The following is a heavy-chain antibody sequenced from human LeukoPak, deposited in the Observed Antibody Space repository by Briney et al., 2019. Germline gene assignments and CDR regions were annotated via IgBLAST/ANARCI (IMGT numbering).Heavy chain of an antibody. V-gene: IGHV5-51*01. Sequence: GESLKISCKGSGYSFTTYWIGWVRQMPGKGLEWMWIIYPGDSDTRYSPSFQGQVTISADKSISTAYMQWSSLKASDTAIYYCARQVVVAADVDYWGQGTLVTVSS. D-gene: IGHD2-15*01. J-gene: IGHJ4*02. CDR2: IYPGDSDT. CDR1: GYSFTTYW. CDR3: ARQVVVAADVDY.